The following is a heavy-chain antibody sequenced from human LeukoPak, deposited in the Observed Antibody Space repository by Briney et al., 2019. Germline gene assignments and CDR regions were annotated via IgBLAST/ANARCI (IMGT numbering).Heavy chain of an antibody. Sequence: GASAKVSRKASGYTFTGYYMHWVRQAPGQGLEWMGRINPNSGGTNYAQKFQGRVTMTRDTSISTAYMELSSLRSDDTAVYYCAREQPADYYHGMDGRGQRTTVTVSS. CDR1: GYTFTGYY. J-gene: IGHJ6*02. D-gene: IGHD2-2*01. CDR3: AREQPADYYHGMDG. CDR2: INPNSGGT. V-gene: IGHV1-2*06.